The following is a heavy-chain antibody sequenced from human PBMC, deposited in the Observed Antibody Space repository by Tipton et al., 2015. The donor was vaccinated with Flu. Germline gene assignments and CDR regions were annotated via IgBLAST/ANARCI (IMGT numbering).Heavy chain of an antibody. CDR1: GDSISTTIYY. CDR2: IYYSGTT. Sequence: LRLSCTVSGDSISTTIYYWGWVRQPPGKGLEWIGSIYYSGTTYYNPSLKSRVTISVDSSKNEFSLTLASLTAADTAVYYCARDLWNDRRAYYYYGVGVWGQGTTVTVSS. D-gene: IGHD1-1*01. J-gene: IGHJ6*02. CDR3: ARDLWNDRRAYYYYGVGV. V-gene: IGHV4-39*07.